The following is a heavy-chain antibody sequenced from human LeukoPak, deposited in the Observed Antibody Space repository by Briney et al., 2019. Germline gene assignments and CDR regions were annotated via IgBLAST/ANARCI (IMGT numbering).Heavy chain of an antibody. CDR2: IYSTGST. CDR3: ARGYWFYFDY. D-gene: IGHD2-8*02. J-gene: IGHJ4*02. Sequence: SETLSLTCTVSGGSISGYYWSWIRQSPEKGLESIGFIYSTGSTNYNPSLKSRVTISADTSKNQFSLKLSSVTAADTAVYYCARGYWFYFDYWGQGTLVTVSS. CDR1: GGSISGYY. V-gene: IGHV4-59*08.